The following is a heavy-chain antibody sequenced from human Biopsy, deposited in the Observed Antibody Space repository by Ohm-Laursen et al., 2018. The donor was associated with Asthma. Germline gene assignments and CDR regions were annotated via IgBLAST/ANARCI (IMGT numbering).Heavy chain of an antibody. Sequence: ASVKVSCKVSGYSLTDIFMHWVRQAPGQGLEWMGGHDHEEGGTVNARRFQSRVTMTEDTSTDTAYMELSSLSSDDTAVYYCASDFPKDYVRYNFQFWGQGTLVTVSS. CDR2: HDHEEGGT. J-gene: IGHJ4*02. CDR3: ASDFPKDYVRYNFQF. D-gene: IGHD4-17*01. V-gene: IGHV1-24*01. CDR1: GYSLTDIF.